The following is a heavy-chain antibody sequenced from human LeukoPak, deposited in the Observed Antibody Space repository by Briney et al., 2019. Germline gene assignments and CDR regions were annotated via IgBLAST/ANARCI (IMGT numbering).Heavy chain of an antibody. CDR3: ARVHTVTNFFDY. CDR1: GGSISSSNW. J-gene: IGHJ4*02. Sequence: PSETLSLTCAVSGGSISSSNWWSWVRQPPGEGLEWIGEIYQSGSTNYNPSLKSRVTISVDTSKNQFSLKLNSVAAADTAVYFCARVHTVTNFFDYWGQGTLVTVSS. CDR2: IYQSGST. D-gene: IGHD4-17*01. V-gene: IGHV4-4*02.